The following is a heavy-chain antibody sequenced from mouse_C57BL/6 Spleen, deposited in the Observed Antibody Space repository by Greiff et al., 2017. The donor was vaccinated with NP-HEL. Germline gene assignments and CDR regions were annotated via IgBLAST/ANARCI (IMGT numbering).Heavy chain of an antibody. J-gene: IGHJ2*01. D-gene: IGHD1-1*01. V-gene: IGHV5-4*01. CDR3: AAYGSRNYFDY. CDR2: ISDGGSYT. CDR1: GFTFSSYA. Sequence: EVQLVESGGGLVKPGGSLKLSCAASGFTFSSYAMSWVRQTPEKRLEWVATISDGGSYTYYPDNVKGRFTISRDNAKNNLYLQMSHLKSEDTAMYYCAAYGSRNYFDYWGQGTTLTVSS.